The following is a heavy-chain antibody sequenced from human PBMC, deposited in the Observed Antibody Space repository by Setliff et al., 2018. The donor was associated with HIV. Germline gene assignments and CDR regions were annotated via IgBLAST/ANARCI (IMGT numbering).Heavy chain of an antibody. CDR1: GDSINSGNYY. J-gene: IGHJ4*02. CDR3: ATSPAGEILGSRPFYFDY. CDR2: IYYSGST. Sequence: KASETLSLTCTVSGDSINSGNYYWSWIRQHPGKGLEWIGYIYYSGSTYYSPSLKSRVTISEDTSKNKFSLKMRSVTAADTAVYYCATSPAGEILGSRPFYFDYWGQGTLVTVSS. V-gene: IGHV4-31*03. D-gene: IGHD3-10*01.